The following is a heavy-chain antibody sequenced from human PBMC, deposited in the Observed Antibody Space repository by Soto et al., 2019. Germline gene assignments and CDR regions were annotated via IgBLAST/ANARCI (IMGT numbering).Heavy chain of an antibody. D-gene: IGHD3-3*01. J-gene: IGHJ6*02. CDR3: ASSPNYVFWGGDPYYNGMDV. CDR2: IYNSGIT. Sequence: KPSETLSLTCTVSGGSVSSGSHYWSWIRQSPGKGLEWIGYIYNSGITKYNATLKSRVTISVDTSKNQFALRLISVTAADTAVYFCASSPNYVFWGGDPYYNGMDVWGPGTTVTVSS. CDR1: GGSVSSGSHY. V-gene: IGHV4-61*01.